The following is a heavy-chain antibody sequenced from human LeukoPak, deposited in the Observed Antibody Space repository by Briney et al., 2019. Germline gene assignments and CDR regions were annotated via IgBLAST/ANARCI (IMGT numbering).Heavy chain of an antibody. Sequence: PGGSLRLSCAASGFTFSSYEMNWVRQAPGKGLEWVANIKQDGSEKYYVDSVKGRFTISRDNAKNSLYLQMNSLRAEDTAVYYCASYDSSGFDYWGQGTLVTVSS. V-gene: IGHV3-7*01. CDR2: IKQDGSEK. CDR1: GFTFSSYE. CDR3: ASYDSSGFDY. J-gene: IGHJ4*02. D-gene: IGHD3-22*01.